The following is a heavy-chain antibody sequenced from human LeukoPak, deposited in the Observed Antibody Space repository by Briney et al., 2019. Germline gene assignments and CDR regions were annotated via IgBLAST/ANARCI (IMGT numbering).Heavy chain of an antibody. Sequence: GGSLRLSCSASGFTFSSYAINWVRQPPGKGLEWVSSISGSGGNTYYADSVKGRFTISRDNSKNTLYLQMNSLRAEDTAVYYCARLRWLQLYYFDYWGQGTLVTVSS. J-gene: IGHJ4*02. CDR2: ISGSGGNT. V-gene: IGHV3-23*01. CDR3: ARLRWLQLYYFDY. D-gene: IGHD5-24*01. CDR1: GFTFSSYA.